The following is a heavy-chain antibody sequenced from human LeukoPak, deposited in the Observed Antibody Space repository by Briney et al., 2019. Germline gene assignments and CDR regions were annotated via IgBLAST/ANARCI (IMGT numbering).Heavy chain of an antibody. CDR3: AREEDLVRWFDP. CDR2: ISYSGST. J-gene: IGHJ5*02. V-gene: IGHV4-59*12. Sequence: TSETLSLTCTVSAGSISSYYWSWIRQPPGKGLEWIGCISYSGSTKYNPSLKSRITINPDTSKNQFSLHLNSVTPEDTAVYYCAREEDLVRWFDPWGQGTLVTVSS. CDR1: AGSISSYY. D-gene: IGHD6-6*01.